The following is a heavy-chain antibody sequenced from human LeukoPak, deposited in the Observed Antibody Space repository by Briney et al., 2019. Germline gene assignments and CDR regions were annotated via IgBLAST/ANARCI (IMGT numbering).Heavy chain of an antibody. CDR1: GGSIRNYY. CDR2: TYDSGSS. J-gene: IGHJ4*02. Sequence: SETLSLTCAVSGGSIRNYYWSWIRQPPGKGLEWTGYTYDSGSSSYNPSLRSRVSISIDTSKNQFSLNLSSVTAADTAVYYCARGWASSWYYFDFWGQGTLVTVSS. V-gene: IGHV4-59*01. D-gene: IGHD2-2*01. CDR3: ARGWASSWYYFDF.